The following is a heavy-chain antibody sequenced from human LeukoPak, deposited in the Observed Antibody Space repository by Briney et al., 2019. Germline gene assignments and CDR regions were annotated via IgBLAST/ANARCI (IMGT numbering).Heavy chain of an antibody. V-gene: IGHV3-21*01. Sequence: GGSLRLSCAASGFTFSSYSMNWVRQAPGKGLEWVSSISSSSSYIYYADSVKGRFTISRDNAKNSLYLQMNSLRAEDTAVYYCARDWGHYYYYGMDVWGQGTTVTVSS. CDR3: ARDWGHYYYYGMDV. CDR1: GFTFSSYS. J-gene: IGHJ6*02. D-gene: IGHD3-16*01. CDR2: ISSSSSYI.